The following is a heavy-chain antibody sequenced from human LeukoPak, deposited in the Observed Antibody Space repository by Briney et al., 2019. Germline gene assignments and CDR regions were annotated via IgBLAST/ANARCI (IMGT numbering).Heavy chain of an antibody. V-gene: IGHV4-59*01. J-gene: IGHJ6*02. Sequence: KASETLSLTCTVSGGSISSYYWSWIRQPPGRGLEWIGYMYYSGRTNYNPSLKSRVTISVDTSKNQFSLKLSSVTAADTVVYYCARTFSESYYYYGMDVWGQGTTVTVSS. CDR2: MYYSGRT. D-gene: IGHD1-26*01. CDR1: GGSISSYY. CDR3: ARTFSESYYYYGMDV.